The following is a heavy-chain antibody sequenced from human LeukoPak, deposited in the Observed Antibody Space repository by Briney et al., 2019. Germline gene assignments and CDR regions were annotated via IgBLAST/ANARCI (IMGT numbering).Heavy chain of an antibody. V-gene: IGHV3-15*01. Sequence: GGSLRLSCAASGFTFSNAWMNWVRQAPGKGREWVGRIKSKVDGGTIDYAAPVNARFTISRDDSKNTLYQQKNSLKTEDTAVYYCTTSFWYAAFDIWGQGTMVTVSS. CDR3: TTSFWYAAFDI. D-gene: IGHD6-13*01. J-gene: IGHJ3*02. CDR1: GFTFSNAW. CDR2: IKSKVDGGTI.